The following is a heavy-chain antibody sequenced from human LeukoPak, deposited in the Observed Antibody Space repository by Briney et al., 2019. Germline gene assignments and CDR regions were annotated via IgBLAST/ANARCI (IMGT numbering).Heavy chain of an antibody. J-gene: IGHJ4*02. CDR1: GLTFRGHW. D-gene: IGHD3-16*01. CDR3: AYTNNLKY. V-gene: IGHV3-7*01. CDR2: IKHDGSEE. Sequence: GGSLILSCAASGLTFRGHWMNWVRQAPGEGLEWVSNIKHDGSEEYYVDSVKGRFTISRDDANNSLSLQMNSVRAEDTAVYYCAYTNNLKYWGQGTLVTVSS.